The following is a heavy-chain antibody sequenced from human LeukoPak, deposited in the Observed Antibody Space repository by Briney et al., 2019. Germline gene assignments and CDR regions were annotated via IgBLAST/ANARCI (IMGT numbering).Heavy chain of an antibody. Sequence: SETLSLTCTVSGGSISSYYWSWIRQPPGEGLEWIGYIYYSGSTNYNPSLKSRVTISVDTSKNQFSLKLSSVTAADTAVYYCARDLGGNSDYWGQGTLVTVSS. V-gene: IGHV4-59*01. D-gene: IGHD4-23*01. CDR2: IYYSGST. J-gene: IGHJ4*02. CDR3: ARDLGGNSDY. CDR1: GGSISSYY.